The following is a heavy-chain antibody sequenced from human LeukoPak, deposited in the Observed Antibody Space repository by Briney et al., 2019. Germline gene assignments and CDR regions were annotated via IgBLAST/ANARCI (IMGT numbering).Heavy chain of an antibody. D-gene: IGHD3-9*01. CDR2: IYSGGST. V-gene: IGHV3-66*01. J-gene: IGHJ5*02. CDR1: GFTVSSNY. CDR3: ASSLLYYDILTGYYPFFP. Sequence: GGSLRLSCAASGFTVSSNYVSWVRQAPGKGLEWVSVIYSGGSTYYADSVKGRFTISRDNSKNTLYLQMNSLRAEDTAVYYCASSLLYYDILTGYYPFFPWGQGTLVTVSS.